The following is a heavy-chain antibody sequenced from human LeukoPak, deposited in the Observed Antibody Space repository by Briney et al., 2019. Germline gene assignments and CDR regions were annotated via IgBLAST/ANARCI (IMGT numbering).Heavy chain of an antibody. CDR1: GYSFTSYW. CDR3: ARPPQPVPAASNWYFDL. D-gene: IGHD2-2*01. J-gene: IGHJ2*01. Sequence: PGESLKISCKGSGYSFTSYWIGWVRQTPGKGLEWMGIIYPGDSDTRYSPSFQGQVTISADKSISTAYLQWSSLKASDTAMYYCARPPQPVPAASNWYFDLWGRGTLVTVSS. V-gene: IGHV5-51*01. CDR2: IYPGDSDT.